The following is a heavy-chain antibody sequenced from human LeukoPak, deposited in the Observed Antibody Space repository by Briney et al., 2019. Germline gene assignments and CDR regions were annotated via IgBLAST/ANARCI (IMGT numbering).Heavy chain of an antibody. Sequence: ASVKVSCKASGGTFSSYAISWVRQAPGQGLEWMGWINPNSGGTNYAQKFQGRVTMTRDTSISTAYMELSRLRSDDTAVYYCASVGSSWYTDYWGQGTLVTVSS. CDR3: ASVGSSWYTDY. V-gene: IGHV1-2*02. CDR2: INPNSGGT. J-gene: IGHJ4*02. CDR1: GGTFSSYA. D-gene: IGHD6-13*01.